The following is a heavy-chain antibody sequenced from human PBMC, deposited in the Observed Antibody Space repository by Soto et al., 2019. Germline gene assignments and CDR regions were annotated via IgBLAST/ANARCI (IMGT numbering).Heavy chain of an antibody. Sequence: EVQLVESGGGLVQPGGSLKLSCAASGFTFSGSAMHWVRQASGKGLEWVGRIRTQPNSYATAYAASVNGRFTISRDDSKTTWYLQMNSLKTEDTAVYYCTSTVTSYYMDVWGKGTTVTVSS. CDR1: GFTFSGSA. V-gene: IGHV3-73*01. J-gene: IGHJ6*03. CDR3: TSTVTSYYMDV. D-gene: IGHD4-17*01. CDR2: IRTQPNSYAT.